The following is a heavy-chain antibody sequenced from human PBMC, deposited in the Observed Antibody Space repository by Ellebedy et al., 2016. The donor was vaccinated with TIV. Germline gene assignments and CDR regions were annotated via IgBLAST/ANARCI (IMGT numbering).Heavy chain of an antibody. CDR2: IYHSGST. CDR3: ARLWFGDLFAPEGDV. Sequence: SETLSLXXTVFGGSASSGENYWSWIRQHPGKGLEWIGHIYHSGSTYYNPSLKSRITISVDTSKNQFSLKLSSVTAADTALYYCARLWFGDLFAPEGDVWGQGTTVTVSS. D-gene: IGHD3-10*01. V-gene: IGHV4-30-4*08. CDR1: GGSASSGENY. J-gene: IGHJ6*02.